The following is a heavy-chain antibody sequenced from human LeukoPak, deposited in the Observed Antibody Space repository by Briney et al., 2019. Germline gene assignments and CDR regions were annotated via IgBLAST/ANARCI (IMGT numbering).Heavy chain of an antibody. D-gene: IGHD2-2*01. Sequence: PGRSLRLSCAASGFTFTSYAMSWVRQAPGKGLEWVSNISNSGETTYSAASVTGRFTISRDNSKNTLYLQMNSLRAEDTAVYYYEREMPSLDYWGQGTLVTVTS. V-gene: IGHV3-23*01. CDR1: GFTFTSYA. CDR2: ISNSGETT. J-gene: IGHJ4*02. CDR3: EREMPSLDY.